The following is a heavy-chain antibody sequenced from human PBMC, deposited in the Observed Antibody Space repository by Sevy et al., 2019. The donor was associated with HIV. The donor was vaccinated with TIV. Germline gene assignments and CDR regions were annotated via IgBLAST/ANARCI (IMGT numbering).Heavy chain of an antibody. CDR2: IARNSYEAYGGTT. CDR1: GFTFDDYA. J-gene: IGHJ4*02. Sequence: GGSLRLSCAASGFTFDDYAMSWFRQAPGKGLEWVAFIARNSYEAYGGTTEYAASGKGRFTISRDDSKSIAYLQMNSLKTEDTAVYYCSRGLATADTPEYYFDYWGQGTLVTVSS. V-gene: IGHV3-49*03. CDR3: SRGLATADTPEYYFDY. D-gene: IGHD5-12*01.